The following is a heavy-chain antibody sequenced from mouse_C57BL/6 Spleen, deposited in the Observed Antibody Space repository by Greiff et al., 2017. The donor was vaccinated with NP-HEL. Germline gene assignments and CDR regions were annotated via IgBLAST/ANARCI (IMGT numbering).Heavy chain of an antibody. CDR2: ISSGSSTI. Sequence: DVMLVESGGGLVKPGGSLKLSCAASGFTFSDYGMHWVRQAPEKGLEWVAYISSGSSTIYYADTVKGRFTISRDNAKNTLFLQMTSLRSEDTAMYYCARQKLGDFDYWGQGTTLSVSS. V-gene: IGHV5-17*01. D-gene: IGHD4-1*01. J-gene: IGHJ2*01. CDR1: GFTFSDYG. CDR3: ARQKLGDFDY.